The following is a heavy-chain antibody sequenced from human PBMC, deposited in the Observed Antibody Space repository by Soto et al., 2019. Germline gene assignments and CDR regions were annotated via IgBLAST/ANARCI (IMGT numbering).Heavy chain of an antibody. CDR1: GGSISSSSNY. V-gene: IGHV4-39*01. Sequence: QLQLQESGPGLVKPSETLSLTCTVSGGSISSSSNYWGWIRQPPGKGLEWIGSIYYSGSTYYNPSLKSRVTISVDTSKNQFSLKLSSVTAADTSVYYCARPRGQWLVNDAFDIWGQGTMVTVSS. D-gene: IGHD6-19*01. J-gene: IGHJ3*02. CDR3: ARPRGQWLVNDAFDI. CDR2: IYYSGST.